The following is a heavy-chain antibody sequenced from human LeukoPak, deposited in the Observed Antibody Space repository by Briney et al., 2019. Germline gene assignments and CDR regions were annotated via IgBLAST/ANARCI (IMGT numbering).Heavy chain of an antibody. J-gene: IGHJ4*02. CDR1: GYTLTELS. CDR2: FDPEDGET. V-gene: IGHV1-24*01. CDR3: AMYDFWSGYYRNYFDY. Sequence: GASVKVSCKVSGYTLTELSMHWARQAPGKGLEWMGGFDPEDGETIYAQKFQGRVTMTEDTSTDTAYMELSSLRSEDTAVYYCAMYDFWSGYYRNYFDYWGQGTLVTVSS. D-gene: IGHD3-3*01.